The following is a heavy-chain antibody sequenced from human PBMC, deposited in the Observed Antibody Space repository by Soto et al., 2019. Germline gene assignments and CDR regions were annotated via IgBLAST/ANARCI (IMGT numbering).Heavy chain of an antibody. Sequence: LSLTCTVSGVSISSGGYYWSWIRHHPGKCLEWIGYIYYSGSTYYNPSLKSRVTISVDTSKNQFSLKLSSVTAADTAVYYCARDLPDYDYVWGSYPAWGGMDVWGQGTTVTVSS. J-gene: IGHJ6*02. CDR1: GVSISSGGYY. V-gene: IGHV4-31*03. D-gene: IGHD3-16*01. CDR3: ARDLPDYDYVWGSYPAWGGMDV. CDR2: IYYSGST.